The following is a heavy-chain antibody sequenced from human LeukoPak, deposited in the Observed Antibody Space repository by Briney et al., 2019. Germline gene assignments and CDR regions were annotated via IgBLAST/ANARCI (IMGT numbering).Heavy chain of an antibody. D-gene: IGHD3-22*01. CDR3: ARVASSSGYYYVIDY. CDR2: NYYSGST. Sequence: PSETLSLTCTVSGGSISSGGYYWSWIRQHPGKGLEWIGYNYYSGSTHYNPSLKSRVTITVDTSKNNFSLKLSTVTAADTAVYYCARVASSSGYYYVIDYWGWGTVVTVSS. CDR1: GGSISSGGYY. J-gene: IGHJ4*02. V-gene: IGHV4-31*03.